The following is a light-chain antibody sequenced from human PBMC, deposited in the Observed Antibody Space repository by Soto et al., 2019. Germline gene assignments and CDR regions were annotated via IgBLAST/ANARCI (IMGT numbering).Light chain of an antibody. J-gene: IGKJ1*01. Sequence: EIVLTQSPGTLSLSPGERATLSCRASQSVSSSYLAWYQQKPGQAPRLLIYGASTRDTGIPARVSGRGSGTEVTLTISSLQSEDFATYYCLLDYAYFWAFGQGTKVDI. V-gene: IGKV3D-7*01. CDR1: QSVSSSY. CDR3: LLDYAYFWA. CDR2: GAS.